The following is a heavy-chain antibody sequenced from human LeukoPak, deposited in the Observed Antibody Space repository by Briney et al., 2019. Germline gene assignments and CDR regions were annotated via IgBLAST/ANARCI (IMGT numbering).Heavy chain of an antibody. Sequence: ASVTVSCKASGYTFTSYYMHWVRQAPGQGLEWMGIINPSGGSTSYAQKFQGRVTMTRDTSTSTVYMELSSLRSEDTAVYYCARVRSVSVVVAAKNAFDIWGQGTMVTVSS. J-gene: IGHJ3*02. CDR2: INPSGGST. CDR1: GYTFTSYY. D-gene: IGHD2-15*01. CDR3: ARVRSVSVVVAAKNAFDI. V-gene: IGHV1-46*01.